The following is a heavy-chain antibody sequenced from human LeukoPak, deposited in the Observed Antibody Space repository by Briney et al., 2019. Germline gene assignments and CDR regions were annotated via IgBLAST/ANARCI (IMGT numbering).Heavy chain of an antibody. CDR1: GYTFTSYY. CDR2: INPTGGST. J-gene: IGHJ4*02. V-gene: IGHV1-46*01. D-gene: IGHD3-10*01. CDR3: ARHTLYGSGSYYVYYFDY. Sequence: ASVKVSCKASGYTFTSYYTHWVRQAPGQGLEWMGLINPTGGSTGYAQKFQGRVTMTTDTSTSAAYMELRSLRSDDTAVYYCARHTLYGSGSYYVYYFDYWGQGTLVTVSS.